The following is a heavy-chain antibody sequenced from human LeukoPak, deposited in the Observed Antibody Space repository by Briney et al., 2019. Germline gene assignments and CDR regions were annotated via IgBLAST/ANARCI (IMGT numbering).Heavy chain of an antibody. Sequence: GGSLRLSCAASGFTVSSNYMSWVRQAPGKGLEWVSVIYSGGSTYYANSVKGRFTISRDNSKNTLYLQMNSLRAEDTAVYYCASDYSNYYYGMDVWGQGTTVTVSS. J-gene: IGHJ6*02. D-gene: IGHD4-11*01. CDR2: IYSGGST. CDR3: ASDYSNYYYGMDV. CDR1: GFTVSSNY. V-gene: IGHV3-53*01.